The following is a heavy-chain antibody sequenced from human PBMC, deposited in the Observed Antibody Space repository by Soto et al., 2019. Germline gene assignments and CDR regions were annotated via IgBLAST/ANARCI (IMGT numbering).Heavy chain of an antibody. CDR1: GYTFTGYY. V-gene: IGHV1-2*02. CDR2: INPNSGGT. CDR3: ARGPRGYYYVTYYFDY. Sequence: ASVKVSCKASGYTFTGYYMHWVRQAPGQGLEWMGWINPNSGGTNYAQKFQGRVTMTRDTSISTAYMELSGLRSDDTAVYYCARGPRGYYYVTYYFDYWGQGTLVTVSS. D-gene: IGHD3-22*01. J-gene: IGHJ4*02.